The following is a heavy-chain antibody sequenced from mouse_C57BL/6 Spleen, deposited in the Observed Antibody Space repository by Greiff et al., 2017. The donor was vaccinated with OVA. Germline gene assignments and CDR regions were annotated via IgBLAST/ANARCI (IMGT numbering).Heavy chain of an antibody. D-gene: IGHD1-1*01. CDR3: ARVSFDYYGSWYFDV. CDR1: GFSLTSYG. Sequence: VKLVESGPGLVQPSQSLSITCTVSGFSLTSYGVHWVRQSPGKGLEWLGVIWSGGSTDYNAAFISRLSISKNNSKSQVFFKMNSLQADDTAIYYCARVSFDYYGSWYFDVWGTGTTVTVSS. CDR2: IWSGGST. J-gene: IGHJ1*03. V-gene: IGHV2-2*01.